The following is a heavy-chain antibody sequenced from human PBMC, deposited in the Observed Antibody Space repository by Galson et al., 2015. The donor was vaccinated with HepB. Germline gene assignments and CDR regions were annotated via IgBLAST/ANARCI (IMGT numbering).Heavy chain of an antibody. CDR3: ARAPTSYSSGWYVGSSFDY. V-gene: IGHV1-3*01. J-gene: IGHJ4*02. D-gene: IGHD6-19*01. Sequence: SVKVSCKASGYTFTSYAMHWVRQAPGQRLEWMGWINAGNGNTKYSQKFQGRVTITRDTSASTAYMELSSLRSEDTAVYYCARAPTSYSSGWYVGSSFDYWGQGTLVTVSS. CDR2: INAGNGNT. CDR1: GYTFTSYA.